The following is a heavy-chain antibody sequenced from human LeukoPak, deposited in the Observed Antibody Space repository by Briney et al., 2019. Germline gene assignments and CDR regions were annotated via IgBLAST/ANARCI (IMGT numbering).Heavy chain of an antibody. J-gene: IGHJ5*02. CDR2: IIPIFGTA. D-gene: IGHD6-13*01. CDR1: GGTFSSYA. CDR3: ARDLISLAAADPSNWFDP. Sequence: SVKVSCKASGGTFSSYAISWVRQAPGQGREWMGGIIPIFGTANYAQKFQGRVTITADESTSTAYMELSSLRSEDTAVYYCARDLISLAAADPSNWFDPWGQGTLVTVSS. V-gene: IGHV1-69*13.